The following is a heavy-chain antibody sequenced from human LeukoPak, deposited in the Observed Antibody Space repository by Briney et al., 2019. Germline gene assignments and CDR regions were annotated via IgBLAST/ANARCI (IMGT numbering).Heavy chain of an antibody. CDR3: ARDRGFPYKLAFDV. Sequence: SGGSLRLSCAASGFTFSNYWMSWVRQAPGKGLEWVANIKQDGSEEYYVDSVKGRFTTSRDSAKTSLYLQMNSLRAEDTAVYYCARDRGFPYKLAFDVWGQGTMVTVSS. CDR2: IKQDGSEE. J-gene: IGHJ3*01. D-gene: IGHD3-10*01. CDR1: GFTFSNYW. V-gene: IGHV3-7*05.